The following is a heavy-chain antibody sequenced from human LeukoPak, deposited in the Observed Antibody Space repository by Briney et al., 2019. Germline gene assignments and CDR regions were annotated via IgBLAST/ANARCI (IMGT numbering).Heavy chain of an antibody. J-gene: IGHJ6*02. CDR3: AKPLVTQYATYYYYGMDV. Sequence: PGGSLRLSCAASGFTFSSYAMSWVRQAPGKGLEWVSATSGSGGSTYYADSVKGRFTISRDNSKNTLYLQMNSLRAEDTAVYYCAKPLVTQYATYYYYGMDVWGQGTTVTVSS. D-gene: IGHD4-11*01. CDR2: TSGSGGST. V-gene: IGHV3-23*01. CDR1: GFTFSSYA.